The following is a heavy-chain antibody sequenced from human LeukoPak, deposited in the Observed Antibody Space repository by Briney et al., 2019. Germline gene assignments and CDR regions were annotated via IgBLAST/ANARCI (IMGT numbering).Heavy chain of an antibody. J-gene: IGHJ4*02. CDR1: GFSFSSSG. CDR3: ARVGGYNSSDY. Sequence: GGSLRLSCATSGFSFSSSGMTWVRQAPGKGLEWVSSISAGGGNTYYADSVKGRFTISRDNSKSTVYLQMNSLRAEDTAVYYCARVGGYNSSDYWGQGTLVTVSS. V-gene: IGHV3-23*01. CDR2: ISAGGGNT. D-gene: IGHD5-24*01.